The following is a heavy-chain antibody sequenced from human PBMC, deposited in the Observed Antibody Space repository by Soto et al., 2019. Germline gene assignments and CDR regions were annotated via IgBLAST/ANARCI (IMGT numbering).Heavy chain of an antibody. Sequence: EVQLLASGGGLVQPGGSLRLSCAASGFTFTDYALTWVRQTPRKGLEWVSSINGRGGGTYYADSVKGRFTISRDNSKNMVFLQMNSLGVEDAAIYYCTKNPRPVCGGDCYAKHWGQGTLVTVSP. D-gene: IGHD2-21*02. CDR1: GFTFTDYA. J-gene: IGHJ1*01. V-gene: IGHV3-23*01. CDR2: INGRGGGT. CDR3: TKNPRPVCGGDCYAKH.